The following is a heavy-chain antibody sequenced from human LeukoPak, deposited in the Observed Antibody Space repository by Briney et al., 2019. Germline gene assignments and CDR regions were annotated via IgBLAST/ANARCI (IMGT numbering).Heavy chain of an antibody. J-gene: IGHJ4*02. D-gene: IGHD7-27*01. V-gene: IGHV3-30*03. CDR3: ARDAGTWGYGYNFDY. CDR2: ISFDEGNR. Sequence: GGSLRLSCAASGFTFSIYGMHWVRQAPGKGLEWVAVISFDEGNRHYADSVKGRFTISRDNSKNTLYLQMNSLRAEDTAVYYCARDAGTWGYGYNFDYWGQGTLVTVSS. CDR1: GFTFSIYG.